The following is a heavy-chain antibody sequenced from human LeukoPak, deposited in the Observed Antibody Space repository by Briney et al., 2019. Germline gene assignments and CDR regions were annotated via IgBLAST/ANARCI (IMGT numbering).Heavy chain of an antibody. Sequence: SQTLSLTCTVSGGSISIGGYYWSWIRQHPGKGLEWIGYIYYSGSTYYNPSLKSRVTISVDTSKNQFSLKLSSVTAADTAVYYCARAPFWYDSSAFDIWGQGTMVTVSS. CDR3: ARAPFWYDSSAFDI. J-gene: IGHJ3*02. V-gene: IGHV4-31*03. CDR1: GGSISIGGYY. D-gene: IGHD3-22*01. CDR2: IYYSGST.